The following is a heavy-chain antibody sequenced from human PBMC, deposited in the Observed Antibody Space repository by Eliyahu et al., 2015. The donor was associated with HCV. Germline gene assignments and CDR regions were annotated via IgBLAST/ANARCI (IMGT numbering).Heavy chain of an antibody. J-gene: IGHJ4*02. Sequence: QIQLVQSGAEVKQPGTSVKVSCKASGYNFSDHYIQGVRQAPGQGXXWLGWXKGDTGGTKYAQKFQGWVTLTRDMSINTAYVELSSLNYDDTAVYYCASERHGGSHHGGFAYWGQGSLVTVSS. CDR1: GYNFSDHY. V-gene: IGHV1-2*04. CDR2: XKGDTGGT. CDR3: ASERHGGSHHGGFAY. D-gene: IGHD3-16*01.